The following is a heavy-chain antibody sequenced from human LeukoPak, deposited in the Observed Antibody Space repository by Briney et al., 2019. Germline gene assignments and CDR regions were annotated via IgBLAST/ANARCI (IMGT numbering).Heavy chain of an antibody. J-gene: IGHJ5*02. CDR3: ARVPGGNTDWFDP. Sequence: ASVKVSCKASGYTFTGYYMHWVRQAPGQGLEWMGWINPDSGGTNNAQKFQGRVTMTRDTSISTAYMELSRLRSDDTAVYYCARVPGGNTDWFDPWGQGTLVTVSS. V-gene: IGHV1-2*02. CDR2: INPDSGGT. D-gene: IGHD4-23*01. CDR1: GYTFTGYY.